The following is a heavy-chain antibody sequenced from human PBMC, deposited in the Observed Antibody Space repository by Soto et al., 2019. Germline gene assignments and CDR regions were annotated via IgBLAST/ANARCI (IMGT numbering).Heavy chain of an antibody. V-gene: IGHV4-30-4*01. CDR3: ARGLGYCSGGSCYYDY. CDR2: IYYSGST. CDR1: GGSISSGDYY. D-gene: IGHD2-15*01. Sequence: QVQLQESGPGLVKPSQTLSLTCTVSGGSISSGDYYWSWIRQPPGKGLEWIGYIYYSGSTYDTPSLKSRVTMSVDTSTNQFSLKLRSVTAADTAVYYCARGLGYCSGGSCYYDYWGQGTLVTVSS. J-gene: IGHJ4*02.